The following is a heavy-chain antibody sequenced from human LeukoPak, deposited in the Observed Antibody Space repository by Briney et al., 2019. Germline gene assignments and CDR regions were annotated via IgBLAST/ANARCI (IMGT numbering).Heavy chain of an antibody. CDR3: ARTGTTTKDAYYFDY. CDR2: ISSSSSYI. J-gene: IGHJ4*02. D-gene: IGHD1-1*01. CDR1: GFTFSSYS. Sequence: GGSLRLSCAASGFTFSSYSMNWVRQAPGKGLEWVSSISSSSSYIYYADSVKGRFTISRDNAKNSLYLQMNSLRAEDTAVYYCARTGTTTKDAYYFDYWGQGTLVTVSS. V-gene: IGHV3-21*01.